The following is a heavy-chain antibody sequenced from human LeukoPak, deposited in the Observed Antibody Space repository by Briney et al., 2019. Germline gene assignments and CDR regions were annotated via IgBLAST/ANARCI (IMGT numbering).Heavy chain of an antibody. CDR1: GYTFTSYG. CDR2: INPNSGGT. CDR3: ARRYYYDSSGQSYYYGMDV. D-gene: IGHD3-22*01. Sequence: ASVKVSCKASGYTFTSYGISWVRQAPGQGLEWMGRINPNSGGTNYAQKFQGRVTMTRDTSISTAYMELSRLRSDDTAVYYCARRYYYDSSGQSYYYGMDVWGQGTTVTVSS. V-gene: IGHV1-2*06. J-gene: IGHJ6*02.